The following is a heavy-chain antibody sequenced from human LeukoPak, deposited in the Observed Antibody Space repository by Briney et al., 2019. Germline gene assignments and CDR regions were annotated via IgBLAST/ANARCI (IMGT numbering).Heavy chain of an antibody. CDR3: AKDYGGSGWSVNWFDP. CDR2: IEYDGSNK. Sequence: GRSLRLSCAASGFTFSSYGMHWVRQAPGKGLEWVAVIEYDGSNKYYADSVKGRFTISRDNSKNTLYLQMNSLRAEDTAVYYCAKDYGGSGWSVNWFDPWGQGTLVTVSS. V-gene: IGHV3-30*18. D-gene: IGHD6-19*01. CDR1: GFTFSSYG. J-gene: IGHJ5*02.